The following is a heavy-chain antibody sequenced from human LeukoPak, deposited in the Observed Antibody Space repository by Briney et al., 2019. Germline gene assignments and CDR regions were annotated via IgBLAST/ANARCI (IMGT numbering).Heavy chain of an antibody. CDR2: ISSSRRYI. D-gene: IGHD3-10*01. J-gene: IGHJ5*02. CDR1: GFTFRSYC. Sequence: GSLRLPCAASGFTFRSYCMNWVRQASGKGLEWGSSISSSRRYIYYPDSVKGRLTISRENAKNSLYLQMNSLRAEDTAVYYCARDRPADNVLLWFGELRGRTRDDNWFDPWGQGTLVTVSS. V-gene: IGHV3-21*01. CDR3: ARDRPADNVLLWFGELRGRTRDDNWFDP.